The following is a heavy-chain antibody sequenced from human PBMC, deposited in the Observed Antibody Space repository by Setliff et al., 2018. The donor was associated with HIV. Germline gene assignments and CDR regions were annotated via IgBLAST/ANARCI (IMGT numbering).Heavy chain of an antibody. CDR2: VYFTGHT. CDR1: GGSFGRYY. V-gene: IGHV4-4*09. D-gene: IGHD2-21*02. CDR3: ARGEACGGDCHYAFEM. J-gene: IGHJ3*02. Sequence: SETLSLTCTLSGGSFGRYYWSWIRQSAGKGLEWLGYVYFTGHTNYNPSLQSRVTISVDTSKNQFSLKLNSVTAADTAVYYCARGEACGGDCHYAFEMWGQGTMVTVSS.